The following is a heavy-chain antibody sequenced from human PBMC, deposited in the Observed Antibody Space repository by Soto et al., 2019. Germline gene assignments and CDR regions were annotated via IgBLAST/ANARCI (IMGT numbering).Heavy chain of an antibody. Sequence: GESLKISCKGSGYSFASYWIVWVRQMPGKGLEWLGIIYPSDSNTKYNPALQGQVTISADKSISTAYLQWSSLKASDTAMYYCARTSAAGKYYYGMDVWGQGTTVTVSS. V-gene: IGHV5-51*01. CDR1: GYSFASYW. CDR2: IYPSDSNT. CDR3: ARTSAAGKYYYGMDV. J-gene: IGHJ6*02. D-gene: IGHD6-13*01.